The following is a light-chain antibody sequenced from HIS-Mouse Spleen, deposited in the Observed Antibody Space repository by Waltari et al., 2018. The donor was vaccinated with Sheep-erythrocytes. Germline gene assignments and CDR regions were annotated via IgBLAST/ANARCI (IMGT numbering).Light chain of an antibody. V-gene: IGLV2-23*01. CDR2: EGS. Sequence: QSALTQPASVSGSPGPSITISCTGTRSDVGSYNLASWYQQHPGKAPKLMIYEGSKRPSGVSNRFSGSKSGNTASLTISGLQAEDEADYYCCSYAGSSTLVFGGGTKLTVL. J-gene: IGLJ2*01. CDR3: CSYAGSSTLV. CDR1: RSDVGSYNL.